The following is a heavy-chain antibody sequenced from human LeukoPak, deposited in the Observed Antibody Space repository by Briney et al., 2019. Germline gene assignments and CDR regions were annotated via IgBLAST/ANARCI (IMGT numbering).Heavy chain of an antibody. CDR1: GYTFTGYY. Sequence: GASVKVSCKASGYTFTGYYMHWVRQAPGQGLEWMGWINPNSGGTNYAQKFQGRVTMTRDTSFSTAYMELSRLRSDDTAVYYCARERIGSSRNWFDPWGQGTLVTVSS. CDR2: INPNSGGT. D-gene: IGHD2-21*01. V-gene: IGHV1-2*02. J-gene: IGHJ5*02. CDR3: ARERIGSSRNWFDP.